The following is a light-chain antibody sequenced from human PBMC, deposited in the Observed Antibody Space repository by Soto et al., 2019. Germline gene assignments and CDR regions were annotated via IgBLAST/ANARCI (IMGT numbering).Light chain of an antibody. V-gene: IGLV2-8*01. CDR2: EVN. CDR1: SSDVGAYNY. CDR3: SSYAGSNNFV. Sequence: QSVLTQPASVSGSPGQSITISCTATSSDVGAYNYVSWYQQYPGKAPKLMIYEVNKRPSGVPDRFSGSKSGNTASLTVSGLQAEDEADYYCSSYAGSNNFVFGTGTKVTVL. J-gene: IGLJ1*01.